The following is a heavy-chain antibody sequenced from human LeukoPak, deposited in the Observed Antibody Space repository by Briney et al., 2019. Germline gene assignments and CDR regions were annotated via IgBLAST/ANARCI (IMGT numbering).Heavy chain of an antibody. CDR2: ISSSGSII. V-gene: IGHV3-11*01. J-gene: IGHJ4*02. CDR1: GFTFSDFY. Sequence: PGGYLRLSCAASGFTFSDFYMAWIRQAPGKGLEWVAYISSSGSIIDYADSVKGRFTISRDNAKKSLYLQMNSLRAEDTAVYYCAKEKKNYYDSSGHSFDYWGQGTLVTVSS. D-gene: IGHD3-22*01. CDR3: AKEKKNYYDSSGHSFDY.